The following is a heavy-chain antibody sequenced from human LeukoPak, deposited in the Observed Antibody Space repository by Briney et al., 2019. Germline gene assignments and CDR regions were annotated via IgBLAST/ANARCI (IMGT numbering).Heavy chain of an antibody. Sequence: ASVKVSCKASGYTFTSYGISWVRQAPGRGLEWMGWISAYNGNTNYAQKLQGRVTMTTDTSTSTAYMELRSLRSDDTAVYYCARGRGVWSTNWFDPWGQGTLVTVSS. J-gene: IGHJ5*02. CDR2: ISAYNGNT. CDR1: GYTFTSYG. D-gene: IGHD2-8*01. V-gene: IGHV1-18*01. CDR3: ARGRGVWSTNWFDP.